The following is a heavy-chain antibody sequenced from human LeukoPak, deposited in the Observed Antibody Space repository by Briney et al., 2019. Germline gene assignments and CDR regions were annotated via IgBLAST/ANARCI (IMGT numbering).Heavy chain of an antibody. CDR2: MNPNNGNT. V-gene: IGHV1-8*01. D-gene: IGHD3-16*01. CDR1: GYTFSNYD. J-gene: IGHJ4*02. CDR3: ASGGPPTF. Sequence: ASVKVSCKASGYTFSNYDINWVRQATGHGLEWMGWMNPNNGNTDYAQKFQGRVTLTRDTSISTAYMELISLRSEDTAVYYCASGGPPTFWGQGTLVTVSS.